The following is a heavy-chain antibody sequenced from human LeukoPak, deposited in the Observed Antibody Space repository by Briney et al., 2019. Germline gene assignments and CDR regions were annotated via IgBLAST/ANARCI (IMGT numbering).Heavy chain of an antibody. CDR1: GGTFSSSA. D-gene: IGHD3-10*01. Sequence: SVKVSCKASGGTFSSSAVSWVRQAPGQGLEWMGRIIPMVGIENSAQKLQGRVTITADKSASTVYMELSSLRSEDTAVYYCASALLWFGEDPHHFDYWGQGTLVTVSS. CDR2: IIPMVGIE. CDR3: ASALLWFGEDPHHFDY. V-gene: IGHV1-69*04. J-gene: IGHJ4*02.